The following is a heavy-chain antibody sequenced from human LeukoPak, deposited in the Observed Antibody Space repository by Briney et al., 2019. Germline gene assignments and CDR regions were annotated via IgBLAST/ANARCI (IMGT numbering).Heavy chain of an antibody. CDR3: ARSDMYYDFWSGSPDY. Sequence: GRSLRLSCAASGFTFSSYAMHWVRQAPGKGLKWVAVISYDGSNKYYADSVKGRFTISRDNSKNTLYLQMNSLRAEDTAVYYCARSDMYYDFWSGSPDYWGQGTLVTVSS. CDR2: ISYDGSNK. D-gene: IGHD3-3*01. CDR1: GFTFSSYA. V-gene: IGHV3-30-3*01. J-gene: IGHJ4*02.